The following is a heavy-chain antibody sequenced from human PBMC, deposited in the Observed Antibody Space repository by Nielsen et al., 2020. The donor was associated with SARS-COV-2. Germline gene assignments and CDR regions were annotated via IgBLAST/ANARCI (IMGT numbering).Heavy chain of an antibody. CDR3: ARETIDYTSSFVDY. CDR2: ISYDGNK. D-gene: IGHD4-11*01. J-gene: IGHJ4*02. V-gene: IGHV3-30*03. CDR1: GFTFSSSY. Sequence: GESLKISCAASGFTFSSSYMSWVRQAPGKGLEWLAIISYDGNKHYADSVKGRFTISRDNSKDTLYLQMDSLRPEDTAVYFCARETIDYTSSFVDYWGQGTLVTVSP.